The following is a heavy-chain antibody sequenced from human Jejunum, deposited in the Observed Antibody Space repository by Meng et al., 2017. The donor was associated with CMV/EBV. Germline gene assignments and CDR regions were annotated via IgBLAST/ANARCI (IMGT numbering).Heavy chain of an antibody. Sequence: VQLVQSGAEVKKXXXXXKVSCKASGGTFSSYTISWVRQAPGQGLEWMGRIIPILGIANYAQKFQGRVTITADKSTSTAYMELSSLRSEDTAVYYCARYTGQLDPWGQGTLVTVSS. D-gene: IGHD2-2*02. V-gene: IGHV1-69*02. CDR2: IIPILGIA. CDR1: GGTFSSYT. CDR3: ARYTGQLDP. J-gene: IGHJ5*02.